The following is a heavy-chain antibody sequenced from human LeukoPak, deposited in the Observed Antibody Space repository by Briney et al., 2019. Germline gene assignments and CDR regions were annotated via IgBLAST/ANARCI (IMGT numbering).Heavy chain of an antibody. CDR3: AKRSGDFDY. Sequence: GGSLRLSCAASGFTFSNYGMHWVRQAPDKGLEWGSAISGSGGSTYYADSVKGRFTISRDNSKNTLYLQMNSLRAEDTAVYYCAKRSGDFDYWGQGTLVTVSS. J-gene: IGHJ4*02. D-gene: IGHD1-26*01. CDR1: GFTFSNYG. CDR2: ISGSGGST. V-gene: IGHV3-23*01.